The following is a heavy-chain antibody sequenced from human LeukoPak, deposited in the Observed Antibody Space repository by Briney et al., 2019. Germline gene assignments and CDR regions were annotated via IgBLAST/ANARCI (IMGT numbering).Heavy chain of an antibody. CDR3: AREEDIVVVPAATYFDY. J-gene: IGHJ4*02. D-gene: IGHD2-2*01. Sequence: SETLSLTCTVSGGSISSYYWSWIRQPPGKGLEWIGYIYYSRSTNYNPSLKSRVTISVDTSKNQFSLKLSSVTAADTAVYYCAREEDIVVVPAATYFDYWGQGTLVTVSS. CDR1: GGSISSYY. CDR2: IYYSRST. V-gene: IGHV4-59*12.